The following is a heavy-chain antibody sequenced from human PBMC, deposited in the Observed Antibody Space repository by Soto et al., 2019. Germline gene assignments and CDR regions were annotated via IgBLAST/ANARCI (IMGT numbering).Heavy chain of an antibody. D-gene: IGHD6-19*01. CDR1: GFRFNDYY. V-gene: IGHV3-23*01. CDR3: ARYTAVADPYYFDY. CDR2: ISDGVDRA. J-gene: IGHJ4*02. Sequence: PGGSLRLSCAASGFRFNDYYMSWVRQAPGKGLEWVAGISDGVDRAYYGDSVKGRFTISRDTSKNMLYLHMNSLRAEDTAIYYCARYTAVADPYYFDYWGQGTLVTVSS.